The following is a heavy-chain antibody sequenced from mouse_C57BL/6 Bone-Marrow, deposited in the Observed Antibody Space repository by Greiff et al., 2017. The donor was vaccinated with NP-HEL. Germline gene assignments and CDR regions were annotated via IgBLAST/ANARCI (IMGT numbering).Heavy chain of an antibody. Sequence: QVQLQQPGAELVKPGASVKLSCKASGYTFTSYWMHWVKQRPGQGLEWIGMIHPNSGSTNYNEKFKSKATLTVDKSSSTAYMQLSSLTSEDSAVYYCAREGLGPYAMDYWGQGTSVTVSS. D-gene: IGHD4-1*01. CDR2: IHPNSGST. CDR1: GYTFTSYW. J-gene: IGHJ4*01. CDR3: AREGLGPYAMDY. V-gene: IGHV1-64*01.